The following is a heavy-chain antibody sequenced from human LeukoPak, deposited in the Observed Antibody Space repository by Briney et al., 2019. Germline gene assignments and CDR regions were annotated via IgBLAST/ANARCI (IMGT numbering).Heavy chain of an antibody. CDR1: GGSISSYY. D-gene: IGHD3-10*01. V-gene: IGHV4-4*07. J-gene: IGHJ4*02. CDR2: IYTSGST. CDR3: ASSYGSGSQADY. Sequence: SETLSLTCTVSGGSISSYYWSWIRQPAGRGLEWIGRIYTSGSTNYNPSLKSRVTMSVDTSKNQFSLKLSSVTAADTAVYYCASSYGSGSQADYWGQGTLVTVSS.